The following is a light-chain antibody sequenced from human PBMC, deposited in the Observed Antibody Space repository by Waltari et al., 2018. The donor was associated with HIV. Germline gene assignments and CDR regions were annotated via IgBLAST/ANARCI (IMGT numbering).Light chain of an antibody. Sequence: QSALTQPAHVPGPPGQSITISRSGTSSDVGGYTYVSCVQQHPGKAPKLTIYDVSNRPSGLSNRFSGSKSGNTASLTISGLQAEDEADYYCSSYTSSNTLPYVFGTGTKVTVL. V-gene: IGLV2-14*03. J-gene: IGLJ1*01. CDR3: SSYTSSNTLPYV. CDR2: DVS. CDR1: SSDVGGYTY.